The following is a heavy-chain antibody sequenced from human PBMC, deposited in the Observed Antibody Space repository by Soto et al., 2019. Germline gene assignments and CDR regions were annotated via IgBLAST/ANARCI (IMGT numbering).Heavy chain of an antibody. CDR3: ARGRHRSPIQHSSSWYNY. CDR2: IYYSGTT. V-gene: IGHV4-61*01. D-gene: IGHD6-13*01. J-gene: IGHJ4*02. Sequence: PSETLSLTCTVSGGSVSSGSYYWSWIRQPPGKGLEWIGNIYYSGTTNYSPSLKSRVTISVDTSKNQFSLNLSSVTAADTATYYCARGRHRSPIQHSSSWYNYWGQGTLVTVSS. CDR1: GGSVSSGSYY.